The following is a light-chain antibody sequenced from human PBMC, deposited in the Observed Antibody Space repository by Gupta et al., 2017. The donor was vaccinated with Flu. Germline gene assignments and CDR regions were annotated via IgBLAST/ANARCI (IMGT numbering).Light chain of an antibody. J-gene: IGLJ1*01. V-gene: IGLV2-11*01. CDR2: DVN. CDR3: FADADSNILV. CDR1: TSNIGGYNS. Sequence: QSALTQPRSVSGSPGQSVTISCTGTTSNIGGYNSVSWYQHHPGRAPKLMIYDVNQRPAGVPARFSASKSGNTASLTISVHAAEDAADFYHFADADSNILVFGTGTKLTVL.